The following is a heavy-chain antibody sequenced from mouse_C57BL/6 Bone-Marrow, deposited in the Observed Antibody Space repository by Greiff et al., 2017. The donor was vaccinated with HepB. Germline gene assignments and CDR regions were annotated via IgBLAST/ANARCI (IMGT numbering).Heavy chain of an antibody. CDR3: ASQLGREWYFDV. J-gene: IGHJ1*03. CDR1: GFSLTSYG. V-gene: IGHV2-2*01. CDR2: IWSGGST. Sequence: VHLVESGPGLVQPSQSLSITCTVSGFSLTSYGVHWVRQSPGKGLEWLGVIWSGGSTDYNAAFISRLSISKDNSKSQVFFKMNSLQADDTAIYYCASQLGREWYFDVWGTGTTVTVSS. D-gene: IGHD4-1*02.